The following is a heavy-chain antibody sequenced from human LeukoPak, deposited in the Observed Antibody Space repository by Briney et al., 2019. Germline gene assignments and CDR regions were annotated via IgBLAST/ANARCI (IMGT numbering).Heavy chain of an antibody. CDR3: ARDRRSGWYDYYYYGMDV. CDR2: ISYDGSNK. D-gene: IGHD6-19*01. J-gene: IGHJ6*02. Sequence: PGGSLRLSCAASGFTFSSYAMHWVRQAPGKGLEWVAVISYDGSNKYYADSVKGRFTISRDNSKNTLYLQMNSLRAEDTAVYYCARDRRSGWYDYYYYGMDVWGQGTTVTVSS. CDR1: GFTFSSYA. V-gene: IGHV3-30-3*01.